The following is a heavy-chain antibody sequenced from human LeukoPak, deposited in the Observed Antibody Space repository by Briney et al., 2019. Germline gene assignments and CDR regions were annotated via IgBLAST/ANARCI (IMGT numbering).Heavy chain of an antibody. Sequence: NPGGSLRLSCAASGFTFSSYAMSWVRQAPGKGLEWVSAISGSGGSTYYADSVKGRFTISRDNSKNTLYLQMNSLRAEDTAVYYCAKDEGGYDFWSGYSSPFDYWGQGTLVTVSS. V-gene: IGHV3-23*01. CDR2: ISGSGGST. CDR3: AKDEGGYDFWSGYSSPFDY. D-gene: IGHD3-3*01. CDR1: GFTFSSYA. J-gene: IGHJ4*02.